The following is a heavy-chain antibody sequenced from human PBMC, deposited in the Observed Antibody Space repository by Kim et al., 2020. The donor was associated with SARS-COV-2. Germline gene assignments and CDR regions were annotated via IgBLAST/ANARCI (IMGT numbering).Heavy chain of an antibody. CDR3: AREAYDILTGYCPFDY. Sequence: SETLSLTCTVSGGSISSGGYYWSWIRQHPGKGLEWIGYIYYSGSTYYNPSLKSRVTISVDTSKNQFSLKLSSVTAADTAVYYCAREAYDILTGYCPFDYWGQGTLVTVSS. CDR2: IYYSGST. D-gene: IGHD3-9*01. CDR1: GGSISSGGYY. J-gene: IGHJ4*02. V-gene: IGHV4-31*03.